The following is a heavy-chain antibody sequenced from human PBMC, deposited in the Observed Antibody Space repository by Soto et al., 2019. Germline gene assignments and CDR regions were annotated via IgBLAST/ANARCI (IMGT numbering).Heavy chain of an antibody. J-gene: IGHJ4*02. CDR1: GGTFSSYA. V-gene: IGHV1-69*06. D-gene: IGHD3-22*01. CDR3: ARDVVSSGYYYEGGFDY. CDR2: IIPIFGTA. Sequence: GASVKVSCKASGGTFSSYAISWVRQAPGQGLEWMGGIIPIFGTANYAQKFQGRVTITADKSTSTAYMELSSLRSEDTAVYYCARDVVSSGYYYEGGFDYWGQGTLVTV.